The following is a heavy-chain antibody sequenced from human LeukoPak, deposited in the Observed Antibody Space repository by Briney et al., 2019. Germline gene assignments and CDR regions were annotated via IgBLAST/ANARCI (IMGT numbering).Heavy chain of an antibody. D-gene: IGHD3-10*01. V-gene: IGHV4-38-2*01. CDR2: IYHTGST. CDR1: GFSISSDKY. CDR3: ARLSYYYYYMDV. Sequence: PSETLSLTCAVSGFSISSDKYWGWIRQPPGKGLEWIGSIYHTGSTYYNPSLKSRVTISVDTSKNRFSLKLNSVTAADTAVYYCARLSYYYYYMDVWGRGTTVTVSS. J-gene: IGHJ6*03.